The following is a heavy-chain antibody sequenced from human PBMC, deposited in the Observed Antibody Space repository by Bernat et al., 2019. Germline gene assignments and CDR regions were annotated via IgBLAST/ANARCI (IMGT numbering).Heavy chain of an antibody. CDR3: ARDQEKYYYDSSGYSGYYYGMDV. CDR2: IWYDGSNK. Sequence: QVQLVESGGGVVQLGRSLRLSCAASGFPFSSYGMHWVRQAPGRGREWLAVIWYDGSNKYYADSVKGRFTISRDNSKNTLYLQMNSLRAEDTAVYYCARDQEKYYYDSSGYSGYYYGMDVWGQGTTVTVSS. CDR1: GFPFSSYG. J-gene: IGHJ6*02. D-gene: IGHD3-22*01. V-gene: IGHV3-33*01.